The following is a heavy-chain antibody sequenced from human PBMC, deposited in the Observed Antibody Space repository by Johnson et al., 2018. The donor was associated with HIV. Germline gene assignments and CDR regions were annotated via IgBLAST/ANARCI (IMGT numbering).Heavy chain of an antibody. Sequence: VQLVESGGGVVRPGGSLRLSCAASGFTFDDYGMSLVRQAPGKSLEWVSRIKSDGSTTYADSVKGRFTISRDNAKNSLYLQMNSLRAEDTAVYYCARDFGLFLGKDDAFDIWGQGTMVTVSS. CDR2: IKSDGST. CDR1: GFTFDDYG. V-gene: IGHV3-20*04. CDR3: ARDFGLFLGKDDAFDI. D-gene: IGHD7-27*01. J-gene: IGHJ3*02.